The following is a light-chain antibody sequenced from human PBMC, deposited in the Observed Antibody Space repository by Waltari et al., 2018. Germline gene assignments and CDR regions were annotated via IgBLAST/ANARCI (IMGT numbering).Light chain of an antibody. CDR1: QSISSW. J-gene: IGKJ4*01. V-gene: IGKV1-5*03. CDR2: KAS. Sequence: DIQMTQSPSTLSASVGDRVTITCRASQSISSWLAWYQQKPGKAPKLLIYKASSLESGVPARFSGSGSWTEFTLTISSLQPDDFATYYCQQYNSYSRAFGGGTKVEIK. CDR3: QQYNSYSRA.